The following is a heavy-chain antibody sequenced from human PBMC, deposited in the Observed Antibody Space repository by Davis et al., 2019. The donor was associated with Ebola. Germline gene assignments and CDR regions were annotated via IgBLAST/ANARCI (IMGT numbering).Heavy chain of an antibody. CDR2: IYYDGYT. D-gene: IGHD2-15*01. V-gene: IGHV4-39*01. CDR3: ARGIRYCSGDNCYSGAFDY. Sequence: LSCTVSGGSISSSNYYWGWLRQPPGKGLEWIGSIYYDGYTHDNPSLKSPVAISVDTSKNQFSLKLSSVTAADTAVYYCARGIRYCSGDNCYSGAFDYWGQGSLVTVSS. CDR1: GGSISSSNYY. J-gene: IGHJ4*02.